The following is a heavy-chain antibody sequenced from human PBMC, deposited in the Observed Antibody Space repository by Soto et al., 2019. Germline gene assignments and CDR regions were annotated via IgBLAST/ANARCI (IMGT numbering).Heavy chain of an antibody. Sequence: QVQLQESGPGLVKPSETLSLSCTVSGGSISSYYWSWFRQSPGKRMEWIGYVHHSWGSSYNPSLQGRGAISLDTAKSQFSLKVTSVSATDTAVYYCARPGFGPLHGLVDVWGQGTTVTVSS. CDR3: ARPGFGPLHGLVDV. J-gene: IGHJ6*02. CDR1: GGSISSYY. D-gene: IGHD3-10*01. V-gene: IGHV4-59*08. CDR2: VHHSWGS.